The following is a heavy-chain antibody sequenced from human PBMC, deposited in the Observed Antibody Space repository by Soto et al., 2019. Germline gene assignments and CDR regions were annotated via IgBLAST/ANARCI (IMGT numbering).Heavy chain of an antibody. CDR3: VRLGFCSGATCNHYFYYYAMDV. J-gene: IGHJ6*02. CDR2: ISSGGSSI. V-gene: IGHV3-48*03. D-gene: IGHD2-15*01. Sequence: DVQLVETGGDLVQPGGSLRLSCAVSGFSSSSYAFNWVRQAPGRGLEWVSFISSGGSSIYYADSVEGRFTISRDNAQNSLFLQMDSLRDEDTAVYYCVRLGFCSGATCNHYFYYYAMDVWGLGTTVVVSS. CDR1: GFSSSSYA.